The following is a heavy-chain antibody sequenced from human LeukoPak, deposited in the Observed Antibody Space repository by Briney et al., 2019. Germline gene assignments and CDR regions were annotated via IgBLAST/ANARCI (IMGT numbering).Heavy chain of an antibody. CDR1: GGSFSGYY. V-gene: IGHV4-34*01. D-gene: IGHD1-1*01. CDR2: INHSGST. J-gene: IGHJ4*02. CDR3: ARGPVERGHDY. Sequence: PSETLSLTCAVYGGSFSGYYWSWIRQPPGKGLEWIGEINHSGSTNYNPSLKSRVTISVDTSKNQFSLKLSSVTAADTAVYYCARGPVERGHDYWGQGTLVTVSS.